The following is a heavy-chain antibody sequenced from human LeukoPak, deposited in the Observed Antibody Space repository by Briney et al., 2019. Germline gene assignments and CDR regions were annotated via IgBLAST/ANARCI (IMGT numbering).Heavy chain of an antibody. V-gene: IGHV4-59*01. Sequence: SETLSLTCTVSGGSISSYYWSWIRQPPGKGLEWIGYIYYSGSTNYNPSLKSRVTISVDTSKNQFSLKLSSVTAADTAVYYRARTYSSGWNPFDYWGQGTLVTVSS. CDR2: IYYSGST. D-gene: IGHD6-19*01. J-gene: IGHJ4*02. CDR3: ARTYSSGWNPFDY. CDR1: GGSISSYY.